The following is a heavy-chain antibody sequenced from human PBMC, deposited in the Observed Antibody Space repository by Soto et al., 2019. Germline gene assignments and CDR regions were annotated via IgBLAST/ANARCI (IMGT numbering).Heavy chain of an antibody. CDR3: ALVVAAPPVVFDY. D-gene: IGHD2-15*01. CDR2: IIPIFGTA. V-gene: IGHV1-69*13. CDR1: GGTFSSYA. J-gene: IGHJ4*02. Sequence: SVKVSCKASGGTFSSYAISWVRQAPGQGLEWMGGIIPIFGTANYAQKFQGRVTITADESTSTAYMELSSLRSEDTAVYYCALVVAAPPVVFDYWGKGTRVTVSS.